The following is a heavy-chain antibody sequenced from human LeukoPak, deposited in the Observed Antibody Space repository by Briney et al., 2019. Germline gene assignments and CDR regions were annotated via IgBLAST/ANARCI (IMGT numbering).Heavy chain of an antibody. CDR3: ATSLWLGAFDI. Sequence: TETLSLTCTVSGGSISSYYWSWIRQPPGKGLEWIGYIYYSGSTYYNPSLKSRVTISVDTSKNQFSLKLSSVTAADTAVYYCATSLWLGAFDIWGQGTMVTVSS. V-gene: IGHV4-59*04. CDR2: IYYSGST. CDR1: GGSISSYY. J-gene: IGHJ3*02. D-gene: IGHD5-18*01.